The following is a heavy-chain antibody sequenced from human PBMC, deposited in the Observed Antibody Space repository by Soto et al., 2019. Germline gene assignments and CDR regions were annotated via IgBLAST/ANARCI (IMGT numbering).Heavy chain of an antibody. J-gene: IGHJ4*02. CDR2: ISWNSGSI. Sequence: EVQLVESGGGLVQPGRSLRLSCAASGFTFDDYAMHWVRQAPGKGLEWVSGISWNSGSIGYADSVKGRFTISRDNAKNSLYLQMNSLRAEDTALYYCAKSVVRDCSGGSCYYDYWGQGTLVTVSS. CDR1: GFTFDDYA. D-gene: IGHD2-15*01. CDR3: AKSVVRDCSGGSCYYDY. V-gene: IGHV3-9*01.